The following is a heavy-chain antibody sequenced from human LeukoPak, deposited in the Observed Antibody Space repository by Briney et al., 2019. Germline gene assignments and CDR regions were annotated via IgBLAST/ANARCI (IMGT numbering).Heavy chain of an antibody. CDR3: ARRDREGYNLGSFDI. CDR2: IIPNFGTA. J-gene: IGHJ3*02. Sequence: SVKVSCKSSGGTFSSYAISWVRQAPGQGLEWMGVIIPNFGTANFAQKFQGRFTITTDKSKNTAYMELSSLRAEDTAVYYCARRDREGYNLGSFDIWGQGTMVTVSS. V-gene: IGHV1-69*05. D-gene: IGHD5-24*01. CDR1: GGTFSSYA.